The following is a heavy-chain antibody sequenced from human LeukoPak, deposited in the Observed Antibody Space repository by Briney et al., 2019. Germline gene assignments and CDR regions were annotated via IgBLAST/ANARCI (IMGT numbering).Heavy chain of an antibody. CDR2: FDPEDGGT. CDR1: GYTLTELS. J-gene: IGHJ6*02. D-gene: IGHD6-6*01. Sequence: GASVKVSCKVSGYTLTELSMHWVRQAPGKGLEWMGGFDPEDGGTIYAQKFQGRVTMTEDTSTDAAYMELSSLRSEDTAVYYCATAASIAAPLLYYYYGMDVWGQGTTVTVSS. CDR3: ATAASIAAPLLYYYYGMDV. V-gene: IGHV1-24*01.